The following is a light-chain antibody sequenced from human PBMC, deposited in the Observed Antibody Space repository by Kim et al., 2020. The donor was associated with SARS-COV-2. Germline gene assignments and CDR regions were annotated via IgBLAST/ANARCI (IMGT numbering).Light chain of an antibody. CDR1: NIGNKN. J-gene: IGLJ2*01. Sequence: SVALGQTARITCGGNNIGNKNVPWYQQKPGQAPILVIYRDTNRPSGIPERFSGSNSGNTATLTISRAQAGDESDYYCQVWDSSIGVFGGGTQLTVL. V-gene: IGLV3-9*01. CDR2: RDT. CDR3: QVWDSSIGV.